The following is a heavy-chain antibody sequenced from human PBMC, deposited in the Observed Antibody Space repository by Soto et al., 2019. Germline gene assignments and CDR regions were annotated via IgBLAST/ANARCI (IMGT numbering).Heavy chain of an antibody. CDR2: ISSSDNTI. J-gene: IGHJ4*02. CDR1: GFTFSSYE. V-gene: IGHV3-48*03. D-gene: IGHD1-26*01. CDR3: ATETSRGSYYPYFDY. Sequence: PGGSLRLSCAASGFTFSSYEMNWVRQAPGKGLEWVSYISSSDNTIYYADSVKGRFTISRDNAKNSLYLQMNSLRAEDTAVYYCATETSRGSYYPYFDYWGQGTLATVSS.